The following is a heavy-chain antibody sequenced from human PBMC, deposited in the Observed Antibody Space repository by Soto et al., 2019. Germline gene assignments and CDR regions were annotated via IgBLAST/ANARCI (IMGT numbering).Heavy chain of an antibody. CDR3: ARARGYSYDSSGFFQNYGMDV. D-gene: IGHD3-22*01. Sequence: SETLSRTCAVYGGAFSGYYWSWIRQPPGKGLEWIGEINHSGSTNYNPSLKSRVTISVDTSKNQVSLKLSSVTAADTAVYYGARARGYSYDSSGFFQNYGMDVWGQGPTVTVSS. CDR1: GGAFSGYY. CDR2: INHSGST. J-gene: IGHJ6*02. V-gene: IGHV4-34*01.